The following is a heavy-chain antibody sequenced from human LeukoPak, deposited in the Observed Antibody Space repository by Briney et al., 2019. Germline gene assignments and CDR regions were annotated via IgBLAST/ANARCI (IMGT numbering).Heavy chain of an antibody. V-gene: IGHV4-34*01. CDR3: ARRYCSSTSCPASFDY. J-gene: IGHJ4*02. D-gene: IGHD2-2*01. CDR2: INHSGST. Sequence: SSETLSLTCAVYGGSFSGYYWSWIRQPPGKGLEWIGEINHSGSTNYNPSLKSRVTISVDTSKNQFSLKLSSVTAADTAVYYCARRYCSSTSCPASFDYWGQGTLVTVSS. CDR1: GGSFSGYY.